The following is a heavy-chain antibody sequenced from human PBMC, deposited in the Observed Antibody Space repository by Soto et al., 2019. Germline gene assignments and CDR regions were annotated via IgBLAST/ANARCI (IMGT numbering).Heavy chain of an antibody. CDR3: ASTAYGFFGY. CDR2: IYYSGST. D-gene: IGHD3-10*01. V-gene: IGHV4-61*01. Sequence: SETLALTCTVSGGSVSSDNYYWSWIRQPPGKGLEWIGYIYYSGSTNYNPSLKSRVTISVDTSKNQFSLKLSSVTAADTAVYYCASTAYGFFGYWGQGILVTVSS. CDR1: GGSVSSDNYY. J-gene: IGHJ4*02.